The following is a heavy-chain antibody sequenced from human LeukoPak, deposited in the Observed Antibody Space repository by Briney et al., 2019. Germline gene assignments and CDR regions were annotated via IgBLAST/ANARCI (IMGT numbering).Heavy chain of an antibody. V-gene: IGHV4-59*11. CDR3: ARVIVHGYSDY. CDR2: IYYRGST. Sequence: TSETLSLTCSVCGGSTTGHYWSWIRQPPGRGMEWVGYIYYRGSTQYNPSIKSRVTISVGTSKNQFSLKLTSATAADTAVYYCARVIVHGYSDYWGQGVLVTVSS. J-gene: IGHJ4*02. CDR1: GGSTTGHY. D-gene: IGHD5-18*01.